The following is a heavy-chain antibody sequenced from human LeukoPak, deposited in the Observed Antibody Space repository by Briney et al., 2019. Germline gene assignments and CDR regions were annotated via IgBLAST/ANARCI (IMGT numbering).Heavy chain of an antibody. J-gene: IGHJ4*02. V-gene: IGHV4-39*07. Sequence: SETLSLTCRVTGDFFCGGTSDWAWIRQPPGKGLEWIGNIYYRGSTHYSPSLESRVTISVDTSKNQFSLRLNSVTAADTAVYYCARVAVRTYCGSGCYSDYFDSWGQGTLVTVSS. CDR2: IYYRGST. CDR3: ARVAVRTYCGSGCYSDYFDS. CDR1: GDFFCGGTSD. D-gene: IGHD2-21*02.